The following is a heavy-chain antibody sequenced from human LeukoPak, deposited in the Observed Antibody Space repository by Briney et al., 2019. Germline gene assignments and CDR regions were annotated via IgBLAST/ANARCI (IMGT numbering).Heavy chain of an antibody. V-gene: IGHV4-34*01. CDR1: GGSFSGYY. Sequence: SETLSLTCAVYGGSFSGYYWSWIRQPPGKGLEWIGSIYHSGSTYYNPSLKSRVTISVDTSKNQFSLKLSSVTAADTAVYYCAREAVAGTRYTFDIWGQGTMVTVSS. J-gene: IGHJ3*02. CDR2: IYHSGST. D-gene: IGHD6-19*01. CDR3: AREAVAGTRYTFDI.